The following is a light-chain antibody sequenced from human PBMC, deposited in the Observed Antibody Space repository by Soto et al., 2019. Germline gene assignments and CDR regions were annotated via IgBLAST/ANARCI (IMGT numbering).Light chain of an antibody. CDR3: QQYNSYWT. CDR1: QSISSW. CDR2: DAS. V-gene: IGKV1-5*01. J-gene: IGKJ1*01. Sequence: GDRVTITCRASQSISSWLAWYQQKPGKAPKLLIYDASSLESGVPSRFIGSGSGTEFSLTISSLQPDDFETYYCQQYNSYWTFGQGTKVDIK.